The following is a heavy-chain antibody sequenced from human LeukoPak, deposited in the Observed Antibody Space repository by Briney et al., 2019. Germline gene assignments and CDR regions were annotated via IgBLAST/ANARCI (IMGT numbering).Heavy chain of an antibody. J-gene: IGHJ4*02. CDR3: ARDPRTVRI. CDR1: GFPLSSYA. V-gene: IGHV3-23*01. D-gene: IGHD1-1*01. CDR2: TSSSDAGT. Sequence: GGSLRLSCAAFGFPLSSYAMSWVRQAPGKGLEWVSATSSSDAGTYHADSVRGRFTISRDNSKNTLYLQMNSLRVEDTAVYYCARDPRTVRIWGQGTLVTVSS.